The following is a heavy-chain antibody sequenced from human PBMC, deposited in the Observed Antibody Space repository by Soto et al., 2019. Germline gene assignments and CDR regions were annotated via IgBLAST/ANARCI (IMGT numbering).Heavy chain of an antibody. CDR1: GFSFDDYA. CDR3: TKGNSTSCFSPLDH. Sequence: EVQEVEWGGGLEQPGRSLRLSCAASGFSFDDYAMHWVRQAPGKGLEWVSCISWNSGNIVYSDSVKGRFTISRDNAKNCLSLQMNSLRAEDTALYYCTKGNSTSCFSPLDHWGQGTLVTVSS. D-gene: IGHD2-2*01. J-gene: IGHJ4*02. V-gene: IGHV3-9*01. CDR2: ISWNSGNI.